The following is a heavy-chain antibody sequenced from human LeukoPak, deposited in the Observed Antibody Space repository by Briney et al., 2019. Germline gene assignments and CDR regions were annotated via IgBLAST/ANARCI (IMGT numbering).Heavy chain of an antibody. J-gene: IGHJ4*02. CDR2: INPNSGGT. CDR3: ARASKLYYYGSGHTFDY. D-gene: IGHD3-10*01. V-gene: IGHV1-2*02. Sequence: ASVKVSCKASGYTFTGYYMHWVRQAPGQGLEWMGWINPNSGGTNYAQKFQGRVTITRDTSISTAYMELSRLRSDDTAVYYCARASKLYYYGSGHTFDYWGQGTLVTVSS. CDR1: GYTFTGYY.